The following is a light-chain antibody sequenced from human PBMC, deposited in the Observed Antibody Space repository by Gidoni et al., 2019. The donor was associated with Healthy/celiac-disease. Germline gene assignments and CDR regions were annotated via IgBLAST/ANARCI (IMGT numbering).Light chain of an antibody. CDR3: QQHNNWPALT. J-gene: IGKJ4*01. Sequence: EIVMTQSPATLSVSPGERATLSCRASQSVSSNLAWYQQKSGQAPRLLIYGTSTRATGIPARFSGSGSGTEFTLTISSLQSEDFAVYYCQQHNNWPALTFGGGTKVEI. CDR1: QSVSSN. V-gene: IGKV3-15*01. CDR2: GTS.